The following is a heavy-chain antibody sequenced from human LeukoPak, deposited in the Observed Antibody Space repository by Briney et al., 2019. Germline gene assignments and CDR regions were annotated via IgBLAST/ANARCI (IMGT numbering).Heavy chain of an antibody. J-gene: IGHJ6*03. D-gene: IGHD3-22*01. CDR3: ARYYDSSGDYYYYYYMDV. CDR1: GYTFTSYY. Sequence: AASVKVSCKASGYTFTSYYMHWVRQAPGQGLEWMGIINPSGGSTSYAQKFQGRVTMTRDTSISTAYMELSRLRSDDTAVYYCARYYDSSGDYYYYYYMDVWGKGTTVTVSS. V-gene: IGHV1-46*01. CDR2: INPSGGST.